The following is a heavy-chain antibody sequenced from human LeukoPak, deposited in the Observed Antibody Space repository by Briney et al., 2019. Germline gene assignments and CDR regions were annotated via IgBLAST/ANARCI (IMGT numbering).Heavy chain of an antibody. CDR3: ASYSGIYSAFEI. J-gene: IGHJ3*02. V-gene: IGHV4-59*12. CDR2: IFYNGGP. Sequence: AGGSLRLSCAASGFTFSNYAMTWVRQSPGRGLEWLGNIFYNGGPYYNPSFKSRVVISVDTSKNHFSLTLNAVTAADTAVYHCASYSGIYSAFEIWSQGTLVTVSS. D-gene: IGHD1-26*01. CDR1: GFTFSNYA.